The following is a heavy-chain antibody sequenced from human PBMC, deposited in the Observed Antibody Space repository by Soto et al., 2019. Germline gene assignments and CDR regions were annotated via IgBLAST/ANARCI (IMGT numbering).Heavy chain of an antibody. D-gene: IGHD3-10*01. V-gene: IGHV3-30*03. CDR2: SSYDGRET. CDR1: DFDFSSYG. Sequence: GGSLRLSCAASDFDFSSYGIHWVRQAPGKGLEWVAASSYDGRETFYADSAKGRFTVSKEMSKNTTFLQMNALRHEDTAVYFCARDSGWPILNFDNWGQGTPVTVSS. CDR3: ARDSGWPILNFDN. J-gene: IGHJ4*02.